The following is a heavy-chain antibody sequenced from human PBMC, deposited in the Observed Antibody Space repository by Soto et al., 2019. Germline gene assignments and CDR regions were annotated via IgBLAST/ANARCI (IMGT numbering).Heavy chain of an antibody. CDR2: ISAYNGNT. D-gene: IGHD3-3*01. V-gene: IGHV1-18*01. CDR3: ARTEVYDFWSGYSQTHFDY. CDR1: GYTFTSYG. Sequence: ASVKVSCKASGYTFTSYGISWVRQAPGQGLEWMGWISAYNGNTNYAQKLQGRVTMTTDTSTSTAYMELRSLRSDDTAVYYCARTEVYDFWSGYSQTHFDYWGQGTLVTVSS. J-gene: IGHJ4*02.